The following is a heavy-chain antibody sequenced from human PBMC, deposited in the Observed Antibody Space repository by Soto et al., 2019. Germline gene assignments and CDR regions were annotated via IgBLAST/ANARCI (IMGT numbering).Heavy chain of an antibody. J-gene: IGHJ6*02. CDR2: INPNSGGT. CDR1: GYTFTGYY. Sequence: QVQLVQSGAEVKKPGASVKVSCKASGYTFTGYYMHWVRQAPGQGLEWMGWINPNSGGTNYAQKFQGWVTMTRDTXXSTAYMELSRLRSDDTAVYYCARDRGYRIHYGMDVWGQGTTVTVSS. D-gene: IGHD3-16*02. V-gene: IGHV1-2*04. CDR3: ARDRGYRIHYGMDV.